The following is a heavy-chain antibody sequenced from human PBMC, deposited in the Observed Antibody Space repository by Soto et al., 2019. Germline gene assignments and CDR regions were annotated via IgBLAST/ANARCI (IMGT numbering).Heavy chain of an antibody. J-gene: IGHJ5*02. CDR1: GFTFSTYW. Sequence: EVPLVESGGGLVQPGGSLRVSCAASGFTFSTYWMGWVRQAPGKAPEWVANIKYDGSDNFYMDSVKGRFTISRDNAENSLFLQMNGLRAEDTAVYYCVRVGGMGWFDPWGQGTLVTVSS. V-gene: IGHV3-7*01. CDR2: IKYDGSDN. D-gene: IGHD1-26*01. CDR3: VRVGGMGWFDP.